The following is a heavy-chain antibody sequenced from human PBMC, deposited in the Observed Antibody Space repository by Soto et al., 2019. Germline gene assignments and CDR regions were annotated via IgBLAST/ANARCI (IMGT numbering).Heavy chain of an antibody. CDR2: IYWDDDK. D-gene: IGHD3-3*01. V-gene: IGHV2-5*02. Sequence: QITLNESGPTVVRPTEPLTLTCRFSGFSLTTSGVGVCWIRQSPGKAPEWLALIYWDDDKRYSASLKSRLTITKDTSKNHVVLTVSDLDPTDTATYYCAHRVLRTVFGLVTTTAIYFDFWGQGTPVAVSS. CDR1: GFSLTTSGVG. CDR3: AHRVLRTVFGLVTTTAIYFDF. J-gene: IGHJ4*02.